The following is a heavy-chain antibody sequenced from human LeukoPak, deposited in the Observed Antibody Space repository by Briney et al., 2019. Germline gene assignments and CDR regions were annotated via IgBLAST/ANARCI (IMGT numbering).Heavy chain of an antibody. V-gene: IGHV4-31*03. Sequence: SETLSLTCTVSGGSISSGGYYWSWIRQHPGKGLEWIGYIYYSGSTYYNPSLKSRVTISVDTSKNQFSLKLSSVTAADTAAYYCARVPNEYYDFWSGYKETYFDYWGQGTLVTVSS. CDR2: IYYSGST. D-gene: IGHD3-3*01. CDR1: GGSISSGGYY. J-gene: IGHJ4*02. CDR3: ARVPNEYYDFWSGYKETYFDY.